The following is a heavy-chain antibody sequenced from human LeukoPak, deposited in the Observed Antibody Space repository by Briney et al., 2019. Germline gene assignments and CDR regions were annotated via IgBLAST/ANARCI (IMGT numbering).Heavy chain of an antibody. Sequence: ASVKVSCKASGYTFTSYAMNWVRQAPGQGLEWMGWINTNTGNPTYAQGFTGRFVFSLDTSVSTAYLQISSLKAEDTAVYYCARVEVNPPTYYYDSSGLGDAFDIWGQGTMVTVSS. CDR2: INTNTGNP. CDR1: GYTFTSYA. J-gene: IGHJ3*02. CDR3: ARVEVNPPTYYYDSSGLGDAFDI. D-gene: IGHD3-22*01. V-gene: IGHV7-4-1*02.